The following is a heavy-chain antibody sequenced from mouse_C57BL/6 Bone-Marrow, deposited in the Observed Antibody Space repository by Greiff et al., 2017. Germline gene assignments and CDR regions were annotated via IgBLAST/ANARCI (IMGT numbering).Heavy chain of an antibody. J-gene: IGHJ2*01. D-gene: IGHD1-2*01. Sequence: EVKLVASGGGLVKPGGSLKLSCAASGFTFSDYGMHWVRQAPEKGLEWVAYISSGSSTIYYADTVKGRFTISSDNAKNTLFLQMTSLRSEDTAMYSCARPRDYGPGYYFDYWGQGTTLTVSS. V-gene: IGHV5-17*01. CDR2: ISSGSSTI. CDR1: GFTFSDYG. CDR3: ARPRDYGPGYYFDY.